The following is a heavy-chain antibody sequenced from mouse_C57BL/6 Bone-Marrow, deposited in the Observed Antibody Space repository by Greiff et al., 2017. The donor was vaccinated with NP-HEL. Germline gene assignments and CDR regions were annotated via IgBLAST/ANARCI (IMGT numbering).Heavy chain of an antibody. Sequence: VQLQQPGAELVKPGASVKLSCKASGYTFTSYWMHWVKQRPGRGLEWIGRIDPYSGGTKYNEKFKSKATLTVDKPSSTAYMQLSSLTSEDSAVYYCARYGNYVGWFAYWGQGTLVTVSA. V-gene: IGHV1-72*01. D-gene: IGHD2-1*01. CDR1: GYTFTSYW. J-gene: IGHJ3*01. CDR2: IDPYSGGT. CDR3: ARYGNYVGWFAY.